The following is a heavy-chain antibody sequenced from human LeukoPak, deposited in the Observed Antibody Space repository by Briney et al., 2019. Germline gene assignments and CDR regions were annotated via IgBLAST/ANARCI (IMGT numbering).Heavy chain of an antibody. D-gene: IGHD6-6*01. V-gene: IGHV3-9*01. J-gene: IGHJ4*02. Sequence: GGSLRLSCAASGFTFDDYAMHWVRQAPGKGLEWVSGISWNSGSIAYADSVRGRFTISRDNVKNSLFLELNSLRPEDTALYYCAKGSSSGGHYFDYWGQGTLLTVSS. CDR3: AKGSSSGGHYFDY. CDR2: ISWNSGSI. CDR1: GFTFDDYA.